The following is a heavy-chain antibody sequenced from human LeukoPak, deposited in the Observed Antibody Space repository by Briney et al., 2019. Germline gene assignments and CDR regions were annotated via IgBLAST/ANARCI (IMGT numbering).Heavy chain of an antibody. Sequence: GGSLRLSRAASGFTFSSYGMHWVRQAPGKGLEWVAFIRYDGSNKYYADSVKGRFTISRDSSKNTLYLQMNSLRAEDTAVYYCAKESDYGDFPGDWGQGTLVTVSS. CDR3: AKESDYGDFPGD. V-gene: IGHV3-30*02. CDR2: IRYDGSNK. CDR1: GFTFSSYG. J-gene: IGHJ4*02. D-gene: IGHD4-17*01.